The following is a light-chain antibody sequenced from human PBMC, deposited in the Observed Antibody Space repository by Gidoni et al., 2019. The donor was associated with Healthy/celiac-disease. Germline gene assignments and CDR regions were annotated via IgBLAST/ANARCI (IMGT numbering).Light chain of an antibody. CDR2: RNN. CDR3: AAWDDSLSGQV. J-gene: IGLJ2*01. CDR1: SSNIGSNY. V-gene: IGLV1-47*01. Sequence: QSVLTQPPSASGTPGQGVTISCSGSSSNIGSNYVYWYQPLPGTAPKLLIYRNNQRPSWVPDRFSGSKSGTSASLAISGLRSEAEADYYCAAWDDSLSGQVFGGGTKLTVL.